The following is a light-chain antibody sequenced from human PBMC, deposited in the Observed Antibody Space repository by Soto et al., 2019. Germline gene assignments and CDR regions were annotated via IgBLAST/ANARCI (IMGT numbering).Light chain of an antibody. J-gene: IGKJ1*01. Sequence: EIVLTQSPAALSLSPGERATLSCRASQSVGSYLTWYQQQPGQAPRLLISGASSRATGIPARFSGSGSGTDFTLTISSLEPEDFAVYYCQQRDIWPWTFGQGTKVDI. CDR3: QQRDIWPWT. CDR2: GAS. CDR1: QSVGSY. V-gene: IGKV3-11*01.